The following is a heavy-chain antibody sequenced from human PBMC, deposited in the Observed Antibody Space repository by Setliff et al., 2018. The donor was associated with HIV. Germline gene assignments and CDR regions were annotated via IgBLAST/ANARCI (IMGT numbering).Heavy chain of an antibody. Sequence: SETMSLTCTVSGGSISSSGYYWGWISKPPGKGLEWIGSIYYSGSTYYNPSLASRITISIDTSKNEFSLKITSVTAADTAVYYCARAPLKYYDILTGFHDAFDIWGQGTMVTVSS. CDR1: GGSISSSGYY. CDR3: ARAPLKYYDILTGFHDAFDI. CDR2: IYYSGST. D-gene: IGHD3-9*01. J-gene: IGHJ3*02. V-gene: IGHV4-39*07.